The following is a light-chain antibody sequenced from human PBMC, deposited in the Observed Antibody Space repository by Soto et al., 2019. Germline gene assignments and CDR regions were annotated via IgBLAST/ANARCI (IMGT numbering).Light chain of an antibody. CDR2: DVS. Sequence: QSALTQPASVSGSPGQSITISCTGTSSDVGGYNYVSWYQQHPGKAPKLMIYDVSNRPSGVSNRFSGSKSGNTASLTISGRQAEDEADYYCRSYTSSSTQVVFGGGTKVTVL. CDR3: RSYTSSSTQVV. V-gene: IGLV2-14*01. J-gene: IGLJ2*01. CDR1: SSDVGGYNY.